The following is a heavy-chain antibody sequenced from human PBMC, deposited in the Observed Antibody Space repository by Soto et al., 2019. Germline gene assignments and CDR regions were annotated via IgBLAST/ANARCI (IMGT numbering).Heavy chain of an antibody. V-gene: IGHV3-48*02. J-gene: IGHJ6*04. CDR2: ISSSSTV. CDR3: ARVPPYCSGGSCWDYYYGMDV. Sequence: GGSLRLSCAASGFTFSSYSMNWVRQAPGKGLEWVSYISSSSTVYYADSVKGRFTISRDNAKNSLYLQMNSLRDEDTAVYYCARVPPYCSGGSCWDYYYGMDVWGKGTTVTVSS. D-gene: IGHD2-15*01. CDR1: GFTFSSYS.